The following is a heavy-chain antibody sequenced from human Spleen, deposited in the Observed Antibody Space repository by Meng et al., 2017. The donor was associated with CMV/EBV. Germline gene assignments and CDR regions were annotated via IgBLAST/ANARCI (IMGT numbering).Heavy chain of an antibody. CDR2: ISGSGGST. D-gene: IGHD2-21*01. CDR3: ATKPAVAMYYFNY. Sequence: EVRLLASGGGLVQPGGSLRLSCAASGFTVSSYAMSWARQAPGKGLEWVSTISGSGGSTYYADSVKGRFTISRDNSKNTMYVQMNSLRPEDTAVYYCATKPAVAMYYFNYWGQGTLVTVSS. J-gene: IGHJ4*02. V-gene: IGHV3-23*01. CDR1: GFTVSSYA.